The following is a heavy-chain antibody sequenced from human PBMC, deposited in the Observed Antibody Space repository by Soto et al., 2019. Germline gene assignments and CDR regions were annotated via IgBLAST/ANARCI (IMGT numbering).Heavy chain of an antibody. J-gene: IGHJ5*02. CDR3: ARGSKCVDYSSCFDP. V-gene: IGHV1-8*01. D-gene: IGHD4-17*01. CDR1: GYIFTNYD. Sequence: QVQLVQSGAEVKKPGASVKVSCKASGYIFTNYDINWVRQATGQGLEYLGWINPNSGNTGYVQKFQGRVTMTRNTSINTAYMELNSLRSEDTAVYYCARGSKCVDYSSCFDPWGQGTLVTVSS. CDR2: INPNSGNT.